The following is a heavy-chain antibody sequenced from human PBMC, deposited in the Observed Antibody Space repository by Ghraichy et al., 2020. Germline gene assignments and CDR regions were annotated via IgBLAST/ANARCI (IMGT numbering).Heavy chain of an antibody. D-gene: IGHD1-26*01. CDR1: GGSISSYY. V-gene: IGHV4-4*07. CDR2: IYTSGST. J-gene: IGHJ4*02. Sequence: SETLSLTCTVSGGSISSYYWSWIRQPAGKGLEWIGRIYTSGSTNYNPSLKSRVTMSVDTSKNQFSLKLSSVTAADTAVYYCACQRLGQVGATLPIDYWGQGTLVTVSS. CDR3: ACQRLGQVGATLPIDY.